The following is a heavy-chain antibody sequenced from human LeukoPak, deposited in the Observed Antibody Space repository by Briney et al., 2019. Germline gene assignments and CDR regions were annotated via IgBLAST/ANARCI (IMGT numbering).Heavy chain of an antibody. CDR2: INPTVGDT. V-gene: IGHV1-46*01. D-gene: IGHD6-13*01. CDR3: ARYGFSSSWQGGWHAFDI. Sequence: ASVKVSCKASGYTLTSYYMHWVRQAPGQGLEWLGIINPTVGDTIYAQKFQGRVTMTRDMSTSTVYMELSSLRSDDTAVYYCARYGFSSSWQGGWHAFDIWGQGTMVTVSS. CDR1: GYTLTSYY. J-gene: IGHJ3*02.